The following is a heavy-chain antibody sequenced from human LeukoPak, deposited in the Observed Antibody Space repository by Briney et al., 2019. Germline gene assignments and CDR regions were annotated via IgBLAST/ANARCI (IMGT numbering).Heavy chain of an antibody. CDR2: ISGSGGSK. D-gene: IGHD2-2*01. CDR3: AKGAVVVPAALTV. Sequence: GGSLRLSCAASGFTFSSYAMIWVRQAPGKGLEWVSSISGSGGSKYYAASVKGRFTISRDNSKNTLYLQMNSLRAEDTAVYYCAKGAVVVPAALTVWGQGTLVTVSS. J-gene: IGHJ4*02. V-gene: IGHV3-23*01. CDR1: GFTFSSYA.